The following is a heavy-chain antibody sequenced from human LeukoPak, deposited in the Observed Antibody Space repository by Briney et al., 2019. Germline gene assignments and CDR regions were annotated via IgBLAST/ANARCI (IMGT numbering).Heavy chain of an antibody. CDR1: GFTFSRFE. Sequence: GSLGLSCVASGFTFSRFEMNWVRQAPGKGLEWISHISTGTYIAYTDSVKGRFTISRDNAKNSLFLQVNSLRAEDTAVYYCTREQDREASATVVGDYWGQGTLVTVSS. CDR2: ISTGTYI. CDR3: TREQDREASATVVGDY. J-gene: IGHJ4*02. D-gene: IGHD4-23*01. V-gene: IGHV3-48*03.